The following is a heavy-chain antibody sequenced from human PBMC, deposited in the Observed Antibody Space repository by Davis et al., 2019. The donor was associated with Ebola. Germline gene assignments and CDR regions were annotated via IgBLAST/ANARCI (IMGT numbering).Heavy chain of an antibody. D-gene: IGHD1-26*01. J-gene: IGHJ3*01. V-gene: IGHV3-74*01. CDR1: GFTFSSYW. Sequence: HTGGSLRLSCAVSGFTFSSYWMHWVRQAPGKGLVWVSRIKSDGSTKSYADSVKGRFTISRDNAKSTLFLQISSLRAEDTAVYYCAKDLGRTSGSNEWGQGTVVTVSS. CDR2: IKSDGSTK. CDR3: AKDLGRTSGSNE.